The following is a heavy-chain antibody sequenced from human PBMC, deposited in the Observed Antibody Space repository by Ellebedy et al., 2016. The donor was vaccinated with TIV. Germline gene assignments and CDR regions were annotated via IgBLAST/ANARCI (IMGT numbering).Heavy chain of an antibody. CDR2: ISAYNGNT. J-gene: IGHJ4*02. D-gene: IGHD1-26*01. Sequence: ASVKVSXXASGYTFTSYGISWVRQAPGQGLEWMGWISAYNGNTNYAQKLQGRVTMTTDTSTSTAYMELRSLRSDDTAVYYCATQTHIVGATFGWGQGTLVTVSS. CDR3: ATQTHIVGATFG. CDR1: GYTFTSYG. V-gene: IGHV1-18*01.